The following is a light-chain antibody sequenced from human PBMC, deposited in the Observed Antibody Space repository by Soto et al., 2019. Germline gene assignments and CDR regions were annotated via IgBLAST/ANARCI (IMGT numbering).Light chain of an antibody. CDR1: SRDVGAYNY. V-gene: IGLV2-14*01. CDR3: SSHTDSSTVL. J-gene: IGLJ2*01. CDR2: EVV. Sequence: QSALTQPASVSGSPGQSITISCTGTSRDVGAYNYVSWYQHHPGKAPKLIIYEVVYRPSGISNRFSGSKSGNTASLAISGLQAEDEADYYCSSHTDSSTVLFGGGTKLTVL.